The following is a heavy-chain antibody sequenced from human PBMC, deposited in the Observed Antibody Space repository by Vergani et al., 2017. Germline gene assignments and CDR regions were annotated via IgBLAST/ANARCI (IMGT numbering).Heavy chain of an antibody. CDR2: IRSKAYGGTT. D-gene: IGHD2-21*02. Sequence: EVQLVESGGGLVQPGRSLRLSCTASGFTFGDYAMSWVRQAPGKGLEWVGFIRSKAYGGTTEYAASVKGRFTISRDDSKSIAYLQMNSLKTEDTAVYYCVLAYCGGDCYSIDYWGQGTLVTVSS. CDR1: GFTFGDYA. J-gene: IGHJ4*02. CDR3: VLAYCGGDCYSIDY. V-gene: IGHV3-49*04.